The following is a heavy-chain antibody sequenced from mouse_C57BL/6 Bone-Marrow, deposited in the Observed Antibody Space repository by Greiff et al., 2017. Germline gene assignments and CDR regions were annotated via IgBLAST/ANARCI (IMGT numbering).Heavy chain of an antibody. CDR2: ISNGGSYT. V-gene: IGHV5-6*02. Sequence: DVMLVESGGDLVKPGGSLKLSCAASGFTFSSYGMSWVRQTPDKRLEWVATISNGGSYTYYPDSVNWRFTISRDNAKNTLYLQMSSLKYEDTAMYYCARRGFDYYGSSPYAMDYWGQGTSVTVSS. CDR1: GFTFSSYG. CDR3: ARRGFDYYGSSPYAMDY. J-gene: IGHJ4*01. D-gene: IGHD1-1*01.